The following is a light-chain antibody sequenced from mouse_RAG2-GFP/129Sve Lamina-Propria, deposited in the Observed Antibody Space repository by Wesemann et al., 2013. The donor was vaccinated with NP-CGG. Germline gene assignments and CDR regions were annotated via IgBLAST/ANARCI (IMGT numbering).Light chain of an antibody. CDR1: QNVGTN. Sequence: DIVMTQSHKFMSTSVGDRVSVTCKASQNVGTNVAWYQQKPGQSPKLLIYSASNRYTGVPDRFTGSGSGTDFTLTISNMQSEDLADYFCQQYSSYRTFGGGTKLEIK. J-gene: IGKJ1*01. CDR3: QQYSSYRT. CDR2: SAS. V-gene: IGKV6-13*01.